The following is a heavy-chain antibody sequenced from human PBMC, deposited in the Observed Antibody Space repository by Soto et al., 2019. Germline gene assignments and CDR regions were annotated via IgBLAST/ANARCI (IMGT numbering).Heavy chain of an antibody. J-gene: IGHJ4*02. D-gene: IGHD3-3*02. CDR3: ARDIDRHFSGGGY. Sequence: PGGSLRLSCAASGFTFSSYAMHWVRQAPGKGLEWVAVISYDGSNKYYADSVKGRFTISRDNSKNTLYLQMNSLRAEDTAVYYCARDIDRHFSGGGYWGQGTLVTVSS. V-gene: IGHV3-30-3*01. CDR1: GFTFSSYA. CDR2: ISYDGSNK.